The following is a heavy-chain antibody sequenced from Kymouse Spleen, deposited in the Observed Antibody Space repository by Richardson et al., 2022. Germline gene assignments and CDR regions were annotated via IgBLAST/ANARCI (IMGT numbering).Heavy chain of an antibody. J-gene: IGHJ6*02. CDR1: GFTFSGSA. D-gene: IGHD1-7*01. CDR2: IRSKANSYAT. CDR3: TRLPTGTTDYYGMDV. Sequence: EVQLVESGGGLVQPGGSLKLSCAASGFTFSGSAMHWVRQASGKGLEWVGRIRSKANSYATAYAASVKGRFTISRDDSKNTAYLQMNSLKTEDTAVYYCTRLPTGTTDYYGMDVWGQGTTVTVSS. V-gene: IGHV3-73*02.